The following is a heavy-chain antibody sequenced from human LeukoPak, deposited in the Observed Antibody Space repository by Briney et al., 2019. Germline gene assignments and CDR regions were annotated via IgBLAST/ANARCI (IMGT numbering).Heavy chain of an antibody. Sequence: GESLRLSCAASGFTFSNAWMNWVRQSPGRGLEWVGRIKSKTDGGTIDYGAPVKGRFTISRDDSKNTLYLQMNSLKTEDTAMYHCTTGVRDSSGYYNFDYWGQGTLVTVSS. J-gene: IGHJ4*02. CDR3: TTGVRDSSGYYNFDY. CDR2: IKSKTDGGTI. CDR1: GFTFSNAW. V-gene: IGHV3-15*01. D-gene: IGHD3-22*01.